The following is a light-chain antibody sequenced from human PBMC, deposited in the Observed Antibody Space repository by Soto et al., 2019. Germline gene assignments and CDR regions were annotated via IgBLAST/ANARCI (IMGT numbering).Light chain of an antibody. Sequence: DIQMTQSPSSLSAFVGDRVTITCRASPGVSNYLAWYQQKPGKVPSLLIYAASTLQAGVPSRFSGSGSGRDFTLTISSLQPGDVATYFCQSYNSGPSFGGGTKVEIK. V-gene: IGKV1-27*01. CDR3: QSYNSGPS. CDR1: PGVSNY. J-gene: IGKJ4*01. CDR2: AAS.